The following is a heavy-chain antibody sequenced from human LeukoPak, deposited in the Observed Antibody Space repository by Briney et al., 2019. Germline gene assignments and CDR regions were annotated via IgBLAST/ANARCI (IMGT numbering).Heavy chain of an antibody. Sequence: SSPTLVKPTQTLTLTCTFSGFSLSTSKVGVGWIRQPPGKALEWLALIYWNDDKRYSPSLKSRLTITKDTSKNQVVLTMTNMDPVDTATYYCALSNLGYCTRCFGYWGQGTLVTVSS. D-gene: IGHD2-8*01. V-gene: IGHV2-5*01. CDR2: IYWNDDK. J-gene: IGHJ4*02. CDR1: GFSLSTSKVG. CDR3: ALSNLGYCTRCFGY.